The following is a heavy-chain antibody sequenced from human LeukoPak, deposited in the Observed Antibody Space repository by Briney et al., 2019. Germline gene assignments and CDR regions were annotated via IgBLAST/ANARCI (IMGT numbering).Heavy chain of an antibody. CDR2: IKHDGSEK. CDR1: GFTFSSYG. CDR3: ATDRGWRTSGYYLYYFEY. Sequence: GRSLRLSCAASGFTFSSYGMHWVRQAPGKGLEWVASIKHDGSEKYYVDSVRGRFTISGDNTMNSLYLQMSSLRAEDTAVYYCATDRGWRTSGYYLYYFEYWGQGTLVTFSS. J-gene: IGHJ4*02. D-gene: IGHD3-3*01. V-gene: IGHV3-7*01.